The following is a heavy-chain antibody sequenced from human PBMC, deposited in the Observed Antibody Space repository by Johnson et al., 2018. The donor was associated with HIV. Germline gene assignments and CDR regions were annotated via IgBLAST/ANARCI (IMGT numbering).Heavy chain of an antibody. D-gene: IGHD4-23*01. CDR1: GLTFSSYF. V-gene: IGHV3-7*01. J-gene: IGHJ3*02. Sequence: VQLVESGGGLVQPGGSLRLSCAASGLTFSSYFMSWVRQAPGKGLEWVANINQDGSEKYYVDSVKGRFTISRDNSKNTLSLQMNSLRVEDTAMYYCAKARSLLDYGGFDAFDIWGQGTLVIVSS. CDR3: AKARSLLDYGGFDAFDI. CDR2: INQDGSEK.